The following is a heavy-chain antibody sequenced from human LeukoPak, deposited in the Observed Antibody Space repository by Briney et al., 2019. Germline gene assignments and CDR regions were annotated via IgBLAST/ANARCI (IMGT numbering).Heavy chain of an antibody. CDR3: ARDKLGGWDTAMVDFDY. CDR1: GGTFSSYA. D-gene: IGHD5-18*01. J-gene: IGHJ4*02. V-gene: IGHV1-69*05. Sequence: ASVKVSCEASGGTFSSYAISWVRQAPGQGLEWMGRIIPIFGTANYAQKFQGRVTITTDESTSTAYMELSSLRSEDTAGYYCARDKLGGWDTAMVDFDYWGRGTLVTVSS. CDR2: IIPIFGTA.